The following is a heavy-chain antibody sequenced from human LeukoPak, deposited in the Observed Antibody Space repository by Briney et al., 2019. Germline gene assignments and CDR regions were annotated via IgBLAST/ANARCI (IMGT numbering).Heavy chain of an antibody. D-gene: IGHD3-10*01. CDR1: AGSISSYY. Sequence: SETLSLTCTISAGSISSYYWSWIRQPAGKGLEWIGRIYTSGSTNYNPSLKSRVTMSVDTSKNQFSLKLSSVTAADTAVYYCARDGRRSKYYYMDVWGKGTTVTVSS. CDR3: ARDGRRSKYYYMDV. CDR2: IYTSGST. V-gene: IGHV4-4*07. J-gene: IGHJ6*03.